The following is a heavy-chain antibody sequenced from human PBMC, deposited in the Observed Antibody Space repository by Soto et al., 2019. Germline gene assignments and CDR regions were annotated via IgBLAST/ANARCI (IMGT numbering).Heavy chain of an antibody. Sequence: SDTLSLTCAVYGGSFSGYYWSWIRQPPGKGLEWIGEINHSGSTNYNPSLKSRVTISVDTSKNQFSLKLRSVTAADTAVYYCAISSGYADWFDPWGQGTLVT. CDR3: AISSGYADWFDP. CDR1: GGSFSGYY. V-gene: IGHV4-34*01. J-gene: IGHJ5*02. CDR2: INHSGST. D-gene: IGHD3-22*01.